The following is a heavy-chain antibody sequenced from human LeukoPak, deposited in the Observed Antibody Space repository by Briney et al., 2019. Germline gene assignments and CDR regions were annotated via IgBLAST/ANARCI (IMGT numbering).Heavy chain of an antibody. CDR1: GYTFTGYH. D-gene: IGHD6-13*01. Sequence: WASVKVSCKASGYTFTGYHIHWVRQAPGQGLEWMGRINPYSGDTNFAQKFQGRVTMTRDTSITTAYMDLSSLTPDDTAVYFCARDQGSLTRSWYTGYWGQGTQVTAS. CDR3: ARDQGSLTRSWYTGY. V-gene: IGHV1-2*06. CDR2: INPYSGDT. J-gene: IGHJ4*02.